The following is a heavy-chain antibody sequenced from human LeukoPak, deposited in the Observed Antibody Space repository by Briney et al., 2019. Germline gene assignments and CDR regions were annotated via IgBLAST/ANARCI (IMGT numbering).Heavy chain of an antibody. CDR1: GFTFSSYS. CDR3: ASPPGVIVVGLRG. CDR2: ISSSSSYI. Sequence: PGGSLRLSCAASGFTFSSYSMNWVRQAPGKGLEWVSSISSSSSYIYYADSVKGRFTISRDNAKNSLYLQMNSLRAEDTAVYYCASPPGVIVVGLRGWGQGTLVTVSS. J-gene: IGHJ4*02. V-gene: IGHV3-21*01. D-gene: IGHD3-22*01.